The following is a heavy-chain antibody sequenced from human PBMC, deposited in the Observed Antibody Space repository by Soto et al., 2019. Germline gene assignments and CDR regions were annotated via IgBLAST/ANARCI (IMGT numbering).Heavy chain of an antibody. V-gene: IGHV3-53*01. J-gene: IGHJ4*02. CDR3: HGYGY. D-gene: IGHD5-12*01. CDR1: GFSVTANY. CDR2: IYSGGST. Sequence: EVQVVESGGGLIQPGGSLGLSCDVSGFSVTANYMSWVRQAPGKGLEWVSVIYSGGSTYYIDSVKGRFRISRDISKNTLYLQMNSLRADDTAVYSCHGYGYWGQGTLVTVSS.